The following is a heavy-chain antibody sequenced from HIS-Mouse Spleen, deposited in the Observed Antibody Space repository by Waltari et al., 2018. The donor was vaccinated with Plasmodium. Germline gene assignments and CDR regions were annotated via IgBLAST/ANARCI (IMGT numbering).Heavy chain of an antibody. CDR3: AKEVLGYYDFWSRPDY. J-gene: IGHJ4*02. D-gene: IGHD3-3*01. CDR2: ISYDGSNK. V-gene: IGHV3-30*18. Sequence: QVQLVASGGGVVQPGRSLRLSCAPSGFPFSRYGMHWVRQAPGKGLEGVAVISYDGSNKDYADSVKGRFTISRDNSKNTLYLQMNSLRAEDTAVYYCAKEVLGYYDFWSRPDYWGQGTLVTVSS. CDR1: GFPFSRYG.